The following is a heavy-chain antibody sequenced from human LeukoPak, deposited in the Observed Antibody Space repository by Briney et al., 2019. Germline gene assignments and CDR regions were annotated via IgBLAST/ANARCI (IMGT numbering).Heavy chain of an antibody. CDR2: IYYSGST. CDR1: GGSINSYC. V-gene: IGHV4-59*01. Sequence: SETLSLTCTVSGGSINSYCWSWIRQPPGKGLEWIGYIYYSGSTNYNPSLKSRVTISVDTSKNQFSLKLSSVTAADTAVYYCAVNKDYYDSSGRFDYWGQGTLVTVSS. CDR3: AVNKDYYDSSGRFDY. J-gene: IGHJ4*02. D-gene: IGHD3-22*01.